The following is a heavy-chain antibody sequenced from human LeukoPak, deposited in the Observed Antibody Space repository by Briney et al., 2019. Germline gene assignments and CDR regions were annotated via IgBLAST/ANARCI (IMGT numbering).Heavy chain of an antibody. D-gene: IGHD5-12*01. CDR1: GGTFSSYA. CDR3: ASTGPGYH. V-gene: IGHV1-69*05. Sequence: ASVKVSCKASGGTFSSYAISWVRQAPGQGLEWMGGVIPIFGTANYAQKFQGRVTITTDESTSTAYMELSSLRSEDTAVYYCASTGPGYHWGKGTTVTVSS. CDR2: VIPIFGTA. J-gene: IGHJ6*04.